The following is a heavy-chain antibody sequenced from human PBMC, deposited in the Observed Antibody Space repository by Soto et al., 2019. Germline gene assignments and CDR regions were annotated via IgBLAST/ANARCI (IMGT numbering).Heavy chain of an antibody. CDR1: GFTFSSYW. V-gene: IGHV3-7*05. Sequence: EVQLVESGGGLVQPGGSLRLSCAASGFTFSSYWMSWVRQAPGKGLEWVANIKQDGSEKYYVDSVKGRFTISRDNAKNSLYLQMNSLRAEDTAVYYCARDPQKGYFYYYGMDVWGQGTTVTVSS. CDR2: IKQDGSEK. J-gene: IGHJ6*02. CDR3: ARDPQKGYFYYYGMDV.